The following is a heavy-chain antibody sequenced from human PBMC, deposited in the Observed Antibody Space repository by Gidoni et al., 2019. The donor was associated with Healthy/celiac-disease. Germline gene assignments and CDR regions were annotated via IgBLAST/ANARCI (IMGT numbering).Heavy chain of an antibody. CDR2: ICYSGGT. V-gene: IGHV4-59*02. D-gene: IGHD6-13*01. CDR1: GGSDSSNY. Sequence: VQLQQWGPGLVKRSETLSLSCTVSGGSDSSNYWSWIRQPPGKGLEWIGYICYSGGTNYNPSLKSRVTISVDTSKNRFSLELGCVTAAVPAVYYCASDWKVAADRGYSSSWTDLPHWYFALWGRGTLVTVSS. CDR3: ASDWKVAADRGYSSSWTDLPHWYFAL. J-gene: IGHJ2*01.